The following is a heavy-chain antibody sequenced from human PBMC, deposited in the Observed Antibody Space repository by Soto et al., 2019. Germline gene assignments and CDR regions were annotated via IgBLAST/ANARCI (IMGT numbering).Heavy chain of an antibody. J-gene: IGHJ6*02. V-gene: IGHV3-48*03. CDR1: GLTLSSYE. Sequence: LSLSFAVSGLTLSSYEMNWVRQAPGKGLEWVSYISSSGSTIYYADSVQGRFTISRDNAKNSLYLQMNSLRAEDTAVYYCARDKGAYYDLWSGRDPYYYGMDVWGQGTTVTVSS. CDR3: ARDKGAYYDLWSGRDPYYYGMDV. CDR2: ISSSGSTI. D-gene: IGHD3-3*01.